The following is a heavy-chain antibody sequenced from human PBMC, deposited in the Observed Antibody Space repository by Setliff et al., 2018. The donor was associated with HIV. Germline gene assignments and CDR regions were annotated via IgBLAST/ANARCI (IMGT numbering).Heavy chain of an antibody. Sequence: SETLSLTCTVSGDSISSTTFYWGWIRQPPGEGLEWIGSIYYSGNTYYNPSLKSRVTISVDTSNNQFSLNLTSVTAADTAVYYCARHPQDVWGNYRFPLYHFDYWGQGTLVTVSS. J-gene: IGHJ4*02. D-gene: IGHD3-16*02. CDR3: ARHPQDVWGNYRFPLYHFDY. V-gene: IGHV4-39*01. CDR1: GDSISSTTFY. CDR2: IYYSGNT.